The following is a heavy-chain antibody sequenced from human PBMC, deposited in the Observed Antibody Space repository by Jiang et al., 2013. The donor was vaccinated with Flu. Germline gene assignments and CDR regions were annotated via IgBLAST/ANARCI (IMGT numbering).Heavy chain of an antibody. CDR3: ARGHANVWFGELLPPPDYYGMDV. CDR2: INHSGST. V-gene: IGHV4-34*01. Sequence: SLTCAVYGGVRSVVTTGAGSPAPRKGLEWIGEINHSGSTNYNPSLKSRVTISVDTSKNQFSLKLSSVTAADTAVYYCARGHANVWFGELLPPPDYYGMDVWGQGTTVTVSS. CDR1: GGVRSVVTT. J-gene: IGHJ6*02. D-gene: IGHD3-10*01.